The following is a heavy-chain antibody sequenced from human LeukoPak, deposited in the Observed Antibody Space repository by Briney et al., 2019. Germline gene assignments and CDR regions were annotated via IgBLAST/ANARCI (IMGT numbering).Heavy chain of an antibody. D-gene: IGHD2-2*01. CDR3: ARWGTYASTSNWFDP. CDR2: IYYSGST. V-gene: IGHV4-39*07. Sequence: SETLSLTCTVSGGSISSSSYYWGWIRQPPGKGLEWIGSIYYSGSTYYNPSLKSRVTISVDTSKNQFSLRLSSVTAADTAVYYCARWGTYASTSNWFDPWGQGTLVTVSS. J-gene: IGHJ5*02. CDR1: GGSISSSSYY.